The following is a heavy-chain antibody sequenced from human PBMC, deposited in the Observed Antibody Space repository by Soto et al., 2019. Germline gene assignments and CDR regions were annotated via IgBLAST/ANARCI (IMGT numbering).Heavy chain of an antibody. CDR3: ARGPRGYVYYHGMDV. D-gene: IGHD3-16*01. J-gene: IGHJ6*02. CDR2: IDTSGTT. CDR1: GGSISSYY. Sequence: PLETLSLTCTVSGGSISSYYCSWIRQAAGKGLEWIGRIDTSGTTNYNPSLRSRVTMSVDASKNQFSLNLSSVTAADTAVYFCARGPRGYVYYHGMDVWGQGTTVTVSS. V-gene: IGHV4-4*07.